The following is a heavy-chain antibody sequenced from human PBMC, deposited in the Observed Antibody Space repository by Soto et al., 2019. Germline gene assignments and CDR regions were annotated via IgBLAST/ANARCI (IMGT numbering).Heavy chain of an antibody. CDR2: INADKGDT. CDR1: GYSFTDFA. CDR3: ARGPLSGVATIWDYANWFDP. V-gene: IGHV1-3*01. Sequence: QAQLVQSGAEVKKPGASVKVSCKASGYSFTDFAMHWVRLASGQRLEWMGWINADKGDTKYSPKFQGRVTITRDTSATTVYMELRSLRSEDTAVDYCARGPLSGVATIWDYANWFDPWGQGSLVTVST. J-gene: IGHJ5*02. D-gene: IGHD5-12*01.